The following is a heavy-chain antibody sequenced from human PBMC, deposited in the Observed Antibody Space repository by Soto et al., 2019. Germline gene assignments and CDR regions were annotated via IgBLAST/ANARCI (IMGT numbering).Heavy chain of an antibody. J-gene: IGHJ4*02. V-gene: IGHV3-23*01. CDR3: AKESDFDWLLASL. D-gene: IGHD3-9*01. Sequence: PGGPLRLSCAASVFTFSSYAMSWVRQAPGKGLEWVSAISGSGGSTYYADAVKGRFTISRDNSKNTLYLQMNSLRAEDTAVYYCAKESDFDWLLASLWGQGTLVTVSS. CDR2: ISGSGGST. CDR1: VFTFSSYA.